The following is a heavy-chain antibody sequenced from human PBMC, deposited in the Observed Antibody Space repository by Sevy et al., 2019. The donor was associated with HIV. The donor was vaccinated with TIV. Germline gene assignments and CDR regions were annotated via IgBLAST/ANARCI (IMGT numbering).Heavy chain of an antibody. Sequence: SETLSLTCTVSGVSIRSSGYYWGWIRQSPGKGLEWIGSIFYSGSPNYNPSLKSRVTISVDTSKNQFSPKLSSVTAADTAVYYCARQREDIIVIPAAFYGMDVWGQGTTVTVSS. CDR2: IFYSGSP. D-gene: IGHD2-2*01. CDR3: ARQREDIIVIPAAFYGMDV. CDR1: GVSIRSSGYY. V-gene: IGHV4-39*01. J-gene: IGHJ6*02.